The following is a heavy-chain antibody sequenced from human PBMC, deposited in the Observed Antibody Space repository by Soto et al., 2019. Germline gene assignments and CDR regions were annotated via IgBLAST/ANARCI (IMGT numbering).Heavy chain of an antibody. CDR2: IYSGGST. J-gene: IGHJ6*02. Sequence: EVQLVESGGGLIQPGGSLRLSCAASGFTVSSNYMSWVRQAPGKGLEWVSIIYSGGSTYYADSVKGRFTISRDNSKNTLSFLLYTLRAEDTAVYFCARDTGELGAGHGMDVWGQGTTVTVSS. D-gene: IGHD3-16*01. CDR3: ARDTGELGAGHGMDV. V-gene: IGHV3-53*01. CDR1: GFTVSSNY.